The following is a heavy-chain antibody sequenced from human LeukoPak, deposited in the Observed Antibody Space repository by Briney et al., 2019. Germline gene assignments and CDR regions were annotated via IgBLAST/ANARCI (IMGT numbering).Heavy chain of an antibody. V-gene: IGHV1-2*02. CDR1: GYTFTGYY. Sequence: ASVKVSCKASGYTFTGYYMHWVRQAPGQGLEWMGWINPNSGGTNYAQKFQGRVTMTRDTSISTAYMELSRLRSDDTAVYYCARERIVVVVAATRNRYWFDPWGQGTLVTVSS. J-gene: IGHJ5*02. CDR2: INPNSGGT. CDR3: ARERIVVVVAATRNRYWFDP. D-gene: IGHD2-15*01.